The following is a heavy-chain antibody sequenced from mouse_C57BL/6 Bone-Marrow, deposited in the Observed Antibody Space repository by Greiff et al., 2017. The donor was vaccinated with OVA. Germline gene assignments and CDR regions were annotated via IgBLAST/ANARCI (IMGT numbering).Heavy chain of an antibody. CDR2: ISNLAYSI. Sequence: EVKLMESGGGLVQPGGSLKLSCAASGFTFSDYGMAWVRQAPRKGPEWVAFISNLAYSIYYADTVTGRFTISRENAKNTLYLEMSSLRSEDTAMYYCARHGLRRGFAYWGQGTLVTVSA. J-gene: IGHJ3*01. D-gene: IGHD2-4*01. V-gene: IGHV5-15*01. CDR1: GFTFSDYG. CDR3: ARHGLRRGFAY.